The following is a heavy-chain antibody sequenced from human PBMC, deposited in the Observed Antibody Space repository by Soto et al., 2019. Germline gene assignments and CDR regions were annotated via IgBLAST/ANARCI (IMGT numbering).Heavy chain of an antibody. D-gene: IGHD3-10*01. CDR1: GFTLSNYG. V-gene: IGHV3-33*01. CDR3: ARNVGSSGSSRWFDT. Sequence: QVQLVESGGGVVQPGRSLTLSCVASGFTLSNYGMHWVRQAPGKGLEWVAVIWYDGTTTYSADSVKGRFPISRDNSKNALFLQLSSLRAEDTAVYYCARNVGSSGSSRWFDTWGQGTLVTVSS. J-gene: IGHJ5*02. CDR2: IWYDGTTT.